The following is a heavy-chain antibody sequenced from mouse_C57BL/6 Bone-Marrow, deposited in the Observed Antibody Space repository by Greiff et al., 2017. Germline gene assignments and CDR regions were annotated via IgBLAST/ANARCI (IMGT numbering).Heavy chain of an antibody. J-gene: IGHJ4*01. Sequence: VKLVESGPGLVQPSQSLSITCTVSGFSLTSYGVHWVRQSPGKGLEWLGVIWRGGSTDYNAAFMSRLSITKDNSTSQVFFKMNSLQADDTAIYYCAKKLYYYSSRDYYAMDYWGQGTSVTVSS. D-gene: IGHD1-1*01. CDR2: IWRGGST. V-gene: IGHV2-5*01. CDR3: AKKLYYYSSRDYYAMDY. CDR1: GFSLTSYG.